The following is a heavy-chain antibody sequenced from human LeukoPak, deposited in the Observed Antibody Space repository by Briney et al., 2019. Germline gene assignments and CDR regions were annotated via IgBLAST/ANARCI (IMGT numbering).Heavy chain of an antibody. CDR1: GFTFSSYG. V-gene: IGHV3-30*18. Sequence: TGGSLRLSCAASGFTFSSYGMHWVRQAPGKGLEWVAVISYDGSNKYYAVSVKGRFTISRDNSKNTLYLQMNSLRAEDTAVYYCAKVLGDSSGYYYVPLDYWGQGTLVTVSS. CDR2: ISYDGSNK. D-gene: IGHD3-22*01. J-gene: IGHJ4*02. CDR3: AKVLGDSSGYYYVPLDY.